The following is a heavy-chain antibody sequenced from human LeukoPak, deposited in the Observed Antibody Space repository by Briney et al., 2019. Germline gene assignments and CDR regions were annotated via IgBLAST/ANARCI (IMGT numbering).Heavy chain of an antibody. D-gene: IGHD4-11*01. CDR2: INHSGST. CDR3: ATRTTVTTYFDY. Sequence: SETLSLTCAVFGGSFSGYYWSWIRQPPGKGLEWIGEINHSGSTSHNPSLKSRVTVSVDTSKNQFSLKLSSVTAADTAVYYCATRTTVTTYFDYWGQGTLVTVSS. V-gene: IGHV4-34*01. J-gene: IGHJ4*02. CDR1: GGSFSGYY.